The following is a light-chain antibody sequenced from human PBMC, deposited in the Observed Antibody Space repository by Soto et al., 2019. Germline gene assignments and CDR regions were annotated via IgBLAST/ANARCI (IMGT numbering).Light chain of an antibody. Sequence: EIVLTQSPGTLSLSPGERATLFCRASQSGSSSYLASYQQKPGQAPRLLIYGASSRATGIPDRFSGSGSGTDFTVTISRLEPADFAVYYCQQYGSSPLTFGGGTKVEIK. CDR2: GAS. J-gene: IGKJ4*01. V-gene: IGKV3-20*01. CDR1: QSGSSSY. CDR3: QQYGSSPLT.